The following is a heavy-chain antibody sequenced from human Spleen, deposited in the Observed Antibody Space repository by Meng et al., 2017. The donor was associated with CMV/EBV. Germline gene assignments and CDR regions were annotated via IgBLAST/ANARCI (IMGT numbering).Heavy chain of an antibody. CDR2: ISGSGGST. Sequence: GGSLRLSCATSQFTFSSYAMTWVRQAPGKGLEWVSTISGSGGSTFYADSVKGRFTISRDNSKNTLYLQMDSLRAEDTAVCYCAKALGSASPRGMDVWGQGTTVTVSS. V-gene: IGHV3-23*01. CDR3: AKALGSASPRGMDV. J-gene: IGHJ6*02. CDR1: QFTFSSYA. D-gene: IGHD2-2*01.